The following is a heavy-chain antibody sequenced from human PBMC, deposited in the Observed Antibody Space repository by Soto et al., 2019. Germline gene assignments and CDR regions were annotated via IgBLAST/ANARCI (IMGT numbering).Heavy chain of an antibody. D-gene: IGHD3-16*02. V-gene: IGHV4-28*01. CDR2: IYYSGTT. CDR3: AKNRRGALGWLDP. Sequence: SETLSLTCAVSGYSISSSNWWGWIRQPPGKGLEWIGYIYYSGTTYYNPSLKSRVTMSVDTSKNQFSLKLSSVTAVDTAVYYFAKNRRGALGWLDPWVKGALVTLSS. J-gene: IGHJ5*02. CDR1: GYSISSSNW.